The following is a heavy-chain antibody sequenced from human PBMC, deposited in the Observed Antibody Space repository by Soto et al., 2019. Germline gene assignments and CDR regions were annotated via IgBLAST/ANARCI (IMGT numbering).Heavy chain of an antibody. CDR1: GVSLTNYY. CDR3: AVDYGGNSFHY. Sequence: QVQLQESGPGLVKPSETLSLTCTVSGVSLTNYYWSWIRLPAGKGQEWIGRTFTSESTNYNPSLRGRVTMSLDTTKNQFSLKLTSVTAADTAMYYCAVDYGGNSFHYWGQGTLVTVSS. V-gene: IGHV4-4*07. J-gene: IGHJ4*02. CDR2: TFTSEST. D-gene: IGHD4-17*01.